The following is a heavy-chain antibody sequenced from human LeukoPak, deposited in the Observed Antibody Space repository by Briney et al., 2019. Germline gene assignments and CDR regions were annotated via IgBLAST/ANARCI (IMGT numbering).Heavy chain of an antibody. J-gene: IGHJ3*02. CDR3: ARGDRSSSILEDAFDI. CDR1: GYTFTGNY. CDR2: IDPNTGGT. Sequence: ASVKVSCEASGYTFTGNYMHWVRQAPGQGGEGMGWIDPNTGGTAYAQKFQGRVTMPRDTSLITAYMELSRLNFDDTAVYFCARGDRSSSILEDAFDIWGQGTMVTVSS. D-gene: IGHD6-6*01. V-gene: IGHV1-2*02.